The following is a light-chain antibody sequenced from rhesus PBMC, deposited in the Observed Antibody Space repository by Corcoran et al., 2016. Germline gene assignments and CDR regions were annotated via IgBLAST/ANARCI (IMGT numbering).Light chain of an antibody. CDR3: RQGIQVPRT. CDR1: QSLLHSGGKTY. CDR2: EVS. Sequence: DIVMTQTPLSLSVAPGEPASISCRSSQSLLHSGGKTYLYWFLQKPGQSPQLFIQEVSNRASGVPDRVMGSGSGTDFNLKISRVEAEDVGIYYCRQGIQVPRTFGQGTKVEIK. V-gene: IGKV2S15*01. J-gene: IGKJ1*01.